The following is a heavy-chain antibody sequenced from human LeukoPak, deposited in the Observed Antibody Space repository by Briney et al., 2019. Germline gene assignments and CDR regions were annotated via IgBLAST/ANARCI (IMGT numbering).Heavy chain of an antibody. V-gene: IGHV3-23*01. CDR1: GFTFSSYA. J-gene: IGHJ4*02. CDR2: ISSTGGST. CDR3: AKEEAGIAAAIY. Sequence: GGSLRLSCAGSGFTFSSYAMSWVRQAPGKGLEWVSVISSTGGSTFYADSVKGRFTISRDNSKNTLYLQMNSLRAEDTAVYYCAKEEAGIAAAIYWGQGTLVTVSS. D-gene: IGHD6-13*01.